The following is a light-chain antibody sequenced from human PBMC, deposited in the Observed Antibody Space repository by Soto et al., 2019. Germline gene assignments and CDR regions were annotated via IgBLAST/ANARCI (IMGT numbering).Light chain of an antibody. CDR2: DAS. J-gene: IGKJ5*01. V-gene: IGKV1-5*01. CDR3: QQCKHWFSIT. Sequence: DIHMTQSASTLPASVGRGLTIPCRPSQSINSWLAWYQQRPGKAPKLLVYDASNLESGVPSRFSGSGSGTEFTLPISSLQPDDFAASYCQQCKHWFSITFGQGTRLEI. CDR1: QSINSW.